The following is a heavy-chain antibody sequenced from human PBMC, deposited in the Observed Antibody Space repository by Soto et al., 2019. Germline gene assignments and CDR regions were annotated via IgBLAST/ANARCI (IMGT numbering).Heavy chain of an antibody. CDR1: GFTFGSYG. Sequence: QPGGSLRLSCAASGFTFGSYGMHWVRQAPGKGLEWVAVMPYDGRSKDYGDSVKGRFTISRDNSENTLYLQMNRLRAEDTAVYYCAKDRGFCGGSGCPYYYYYGMDVWGQGTTVTVSS. CDR2: MPYDGRSK. CDR3: AKDRGFCGGSGCPYYYYYGMDV. J-gene: IGHJ6*02. V-gene: IGHV3-30*02. D-gene: IGHD2-15*01.